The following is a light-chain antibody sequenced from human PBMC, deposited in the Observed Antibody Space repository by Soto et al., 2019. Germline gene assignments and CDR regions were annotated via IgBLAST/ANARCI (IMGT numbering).Light chain of an antibody. J-gene: IGKJ4*01. Sequence: DIVMTQSPLSLPVTPGEPASISCRSSQSLLHSNGYNYLDWYLQKPGQTPRLLIYDTSTRATGVPTRFSGSRSGAEFTLTINSLQSEDFAVYYCQPYNNWPLTFGGGTKV. CDR3: QPYNNWPLT. V-gene: IGKV2-28*01. CDR1: QSLLHSNGYNY. CDR2: DTS.